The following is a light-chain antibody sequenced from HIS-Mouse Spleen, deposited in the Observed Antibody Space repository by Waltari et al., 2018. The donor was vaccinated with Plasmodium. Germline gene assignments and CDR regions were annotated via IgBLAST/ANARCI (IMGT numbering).Light chain of an antibody. Sequence: QSVLTQPPSASGTPGQRVTISCSGSSSNIGSNTVNWYQQLPGTAPKLLIYRNKPGPEGVPDRFLGSKSGTSASLAISGLQSEDEADYYCAAWDDSLNGVVFGGGTKLTVL. CDR3: AAWDDSLNGVV. V-gene: IGLV1-44*01. CDR1: SSNIGSNT. J-gene: IGLJ2*01. CDR2: RNK.